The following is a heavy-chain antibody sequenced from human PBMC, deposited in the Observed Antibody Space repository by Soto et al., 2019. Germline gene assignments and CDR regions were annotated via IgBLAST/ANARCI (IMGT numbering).Heavy chain of an antibody. CDR1: GFTFSSYS. J-gene: IGHJ4*02. V-gene: IGHV3-21*01. CDR2: ISSSSSYI. CDR3: ARGAARLTASDYCSGGSCYPLIDY. Sequence: EVQLVESGGGLVKPGGSLRLSCAASGFTFSSYSMNWVRQAPGKGLEWVSSISSSSSYIYYADSVKGRFTISRDNGKNSLYLQMNRLRAEDTAVYYCARGAARLTASDYCSGGSCYPLIDYWGQGTLVTVSS. D-gene: IGHD2-15*01.